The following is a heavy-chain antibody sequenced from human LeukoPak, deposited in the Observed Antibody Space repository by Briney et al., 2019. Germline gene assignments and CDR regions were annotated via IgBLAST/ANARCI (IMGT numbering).Heavy chain of an antibody. V-gene: IGHV1-46*01. CDR2: INPSGGSA. D-gene: IGHD3-10*01. Sequence: ASVKVSCKASGYTFASYYMHWVRQAPGQGLEWMGIINPSGGSASYAQKFQGRVTMTRDTSTSTVYMELSSLRSEDTAVYYCERGERGDNRLNSFDPWGQGTLVTVSS. CDR1: GYTFASYY. J-gene: IGHJ5*02. CDR3: ERGERGDNRLNSFDP.